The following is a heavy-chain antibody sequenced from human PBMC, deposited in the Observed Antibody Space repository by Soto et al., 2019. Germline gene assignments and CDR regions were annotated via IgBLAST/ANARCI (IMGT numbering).Heavy chain of an antibody. Sequence: PGGSLRLSCAASGFTFSSYSMNWVRQAPGKGLEWVSYISSSSSTIYYADSVKGRFTISRDHAKNSLYLQMNSLRAEDTAVYYCARGYYDSSGYYWVFDYWGQGTLVTVSS. CDR2: ISSSSSTI. J-gene: IGHJ4*02. CDR3: ARGYYDSSGYYWVFDY. D-gene: IGHD3-22*01. CDR1: GFTFSSYS. V-gene: IGHV3-48*01.